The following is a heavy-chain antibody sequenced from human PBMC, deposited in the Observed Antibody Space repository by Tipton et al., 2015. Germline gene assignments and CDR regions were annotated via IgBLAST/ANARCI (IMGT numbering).Heavy chain of an antibody. D-gene: IGHD6-13*01. CDR3: ARRFSHSSSWTFDD. V-gene: IGHV4-38-2*01. CDR1: GYSISSGYY. J-gene: IGHJ4*02. CDR2: VHYSGST. Sequence: TLSLTCDVSGYSISSGYYWSWIRQPPGKGLEWIGSVHYSGSTYYNPSLKSRVTISVDTSKNQFSLKLSSVTAADTAVYYCARRFSHSSSWTFDDWGQGTLVTVAS.